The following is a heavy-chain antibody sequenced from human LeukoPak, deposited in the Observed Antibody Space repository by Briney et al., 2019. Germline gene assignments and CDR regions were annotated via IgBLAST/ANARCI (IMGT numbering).Heavy chain of an antibody. J-gene: IGHJ5*02. V-gene: IGHV3-48*01. CDR3: ASPTIAARSDWFDP. CDR1: GFTFSSYS. CDR2: ISSSSSTI. D-gene: IGHD6-6*01. Sequence: GGSLRLXCAASGFTFSSYSMNWDRQAPGKGLEWVSYISSSSSTIYYADSVKGRFTISRDNAKNSLYLQMNSLRAEDTAVYYCASPTIAARSDWFDPWGQGTLVTVSS.